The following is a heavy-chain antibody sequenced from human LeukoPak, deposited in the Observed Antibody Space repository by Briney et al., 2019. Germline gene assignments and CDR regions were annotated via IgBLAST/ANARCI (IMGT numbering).Heavy chain of an antibody. CDR2: IYSGGST. CDR1: GFTVSSNY. Sequence: GGSLRLSCAASGFTVSSNYMSWVRQAPGKGLEWVSVIYSGGSTYYADSVKGRFTISRDNSKNTLYLQMNSLRAEDTAVYYCARDGGVYDSSLAFDIWGQGTMVTVSS. V-gene: IGHV3-66*01. J-gene: IGHJ3*02. CDR3: ARDGGVYDSSLAFDI. D-gene: IGHD3-22*01.